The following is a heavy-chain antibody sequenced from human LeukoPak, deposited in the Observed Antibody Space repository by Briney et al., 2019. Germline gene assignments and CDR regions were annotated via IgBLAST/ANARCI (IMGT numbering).Heavy chain of an antibody. D-gene: IGHD6-19*01. CDR2: INTYNGNT. Sequence: ASVKVSCKASGYTFTSYAMNWVRQAPGQGPEWMGWINTYNGNTNYVQKLQGRVTMTTDTSTSTAYMELRSLRSDDTAVYYCARNSHGYSSGWLQFNFDYWGQGTLVTVSS. V-gene: IGHV1-18*01. CDR1: GYTFTSYA. CDR3: ARNSHGYSSGWLQFNFDY. J-gene: IGHJ4*02.